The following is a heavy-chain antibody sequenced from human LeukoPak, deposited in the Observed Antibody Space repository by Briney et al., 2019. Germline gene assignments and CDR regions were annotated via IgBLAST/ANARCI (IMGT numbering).Heavy chain of an antibody. CDR3: ARGRGGALTIFGVPLYYYYMDV. CDR2: IYYSGST. Sequence: SETLSLTCTVSGGSISSYYWSWIRQPPGKGLEWIGYIYYSGSTNYNPSLKSRVTISVDTSKNQFSLKLSSVTAADTAVYYCARGRGGALTIFGVPLYYYYMDVWGKGTTVTVSS. D-gene: IGHD3-3*01. CDR1: GGSISSYY. V-gene: IGHV4-59*01. J-gene: IGHJ6*03.